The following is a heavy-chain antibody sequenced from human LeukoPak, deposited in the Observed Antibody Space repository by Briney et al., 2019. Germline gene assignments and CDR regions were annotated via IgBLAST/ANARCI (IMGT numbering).Heavy chain of an antibody. D-gene: IGHD5-24*01. CDR3: ARLDGYNYSQDF. J-gene: IGHJ4*02. V-gene: IGHV4-34*01. CDR1: GGSFRHFY. Sequence: SETLSLTCAVYGGSFRHFYWSWIRQPPGKGLEWIGEINHSGSTNYNPSFKSRVTISMDTSKNQFSLRLKSVTAADTAVYYCARLDGYNYSQDFWGQGTLVTVSS. CDR2: INHSGST.